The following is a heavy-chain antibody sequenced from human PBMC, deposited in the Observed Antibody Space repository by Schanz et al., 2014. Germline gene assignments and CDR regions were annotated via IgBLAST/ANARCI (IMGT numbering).Heavy chain of an antibody. CDR1: GFTFSTYA. D-gene: IGHD2-15*01. V-gene: IGHV3-23*01. CDR3: SKDKQGSRSDDS. J-gene: IGHJ5*01. CDR2: ITTGGNT. Sequence: EVQLLESGGGLVQPGGSLRLSCAASGFTFSTYAMSWARQTPGKGLEWVSSITTGGNTYYRDSVKGRFIVSRDNSKNTLYLEMNRLRVDDRAVYYCSKDKQGSRSDDSWGQGTLVTVSS.